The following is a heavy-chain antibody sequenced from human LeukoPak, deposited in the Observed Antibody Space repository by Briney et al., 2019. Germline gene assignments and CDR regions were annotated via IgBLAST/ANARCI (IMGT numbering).Heavy chain of an antibody. CDR3: AKWLVSSSWYYYYGMDV. CDR2: ISGSGAST. D-gene: IGHD6-13*01. Sequence: GGSLRLSCAASGFTFSSYAMGWVRQAPGKGLEWVSAISGSGASTYYADSVKGRFTISRDNSKNTLYLQVNSLRAEDTAVYYCAKWLVSSSWYYYYGMDVWGQGTTVTVSS. V-gene: IGHV3-23*01. CDR1: GFTFSSYA. J-gene: IGHJ6*02.